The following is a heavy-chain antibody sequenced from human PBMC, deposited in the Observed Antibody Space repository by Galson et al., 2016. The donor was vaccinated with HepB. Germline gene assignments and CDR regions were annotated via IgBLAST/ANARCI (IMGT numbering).Heavy chain of an antibody. CDR2: ISVYNGIT. J-gene: IGHJ3*01. Sequence: SVKVSCKASGYSYSTYGIAWVRQAPGQGLEWMGWISVYNGITRYPQRFQGRVTATSDTSTSTAYMELRSLRSDDTAVYYCARGADAFDAWGQGTLVIVSS. CDR3: ARGADAFDA. CDR1: GYSYSTYG. V-gene: IGHV1-18*01.